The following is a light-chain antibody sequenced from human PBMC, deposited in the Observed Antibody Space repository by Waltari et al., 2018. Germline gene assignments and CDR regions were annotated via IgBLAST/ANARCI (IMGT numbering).Light chain of an antibody. V-gene: IGLV2-14*01. J-gene: IGLJ1*01. CDR2: EVS. CDR1: SSDVGGSNF. CDR3: SSYTSTNTPYV. Sequence: QSALTQPASVSGSPGQSITISCTGTSSDVGGSNFVSLYQQHPGKAPKVMIYEVSNRPSGVSNRFSGSKSGNTASLTISGLQAEDEADYYCSSYTSTNTPYVFGTGTKVTVL.